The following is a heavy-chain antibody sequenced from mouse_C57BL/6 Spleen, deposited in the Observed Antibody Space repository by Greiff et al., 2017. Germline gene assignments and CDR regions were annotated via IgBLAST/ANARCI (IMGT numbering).Heavy chain of an antibody. V-gene: IGHV1-15*01. CDR2: IDPETGGT. Sequence: QVQLQQSGAELVRPGASVTLSCKASGYTFTDYEMHWVKQTPVHGLAWIGAIDPETGGTAYNQKFKGKAILTADQSSSTAYMELRSLTSEDSAVXYCTNLYSNNYYAMDYWGQGTSVTVSS. CDR1: GYTFTDYE. CDR3: TNLYSNNYYAMDY. J-gene: IGHJ4*01. D-gene: IGHD2-5*01.